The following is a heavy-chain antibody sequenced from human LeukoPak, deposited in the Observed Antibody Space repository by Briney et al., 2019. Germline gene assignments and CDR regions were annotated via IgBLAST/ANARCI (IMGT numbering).Heavy chain of an antibody. D-gene: IGHD6-13*01. CDR3: AKDRTQQPYGIFDY. Sequence: QSGGSLRLSCAASGFTFNIYAMTWVRLDPGKGLEWVSAIGGSGDRTYYADSVEGRFTISRDNSKNTLYLQMNSLRAEDTAVYYCAKDRTQQPYGIFDYWGQGTLVTVSS. J-gene: IGHJ4*02. CDR1: GFTFNIYA. CDR2: IGGSGDRT. V-gene: IGHV3-23*01.